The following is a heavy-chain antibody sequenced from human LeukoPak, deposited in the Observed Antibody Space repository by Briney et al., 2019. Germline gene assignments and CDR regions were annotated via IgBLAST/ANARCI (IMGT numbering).Heavy chain of an antibody. D-gene: IGHD3-22*01. CDR3: ARGGGVGIVVNLDDAFDI. CDR2: IKQDGSEK. CDR1: GFTFSSYW. Sequence: GSLRLSCAASGFTFSSYWMSWVRQAPGKGLEWVANIKQDGSEKYYVDSVRGRFTISRDNAKNSLYLQMNSLRSEDTAVYYCARGGGVGIVVNLDDAFDIWGQGTMVTVSS. J-gene: IGHJ3*02. V-gene: IGHV3-7*03.